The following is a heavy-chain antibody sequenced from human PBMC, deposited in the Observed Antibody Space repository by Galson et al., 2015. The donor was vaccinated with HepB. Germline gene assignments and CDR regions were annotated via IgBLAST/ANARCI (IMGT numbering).Heavy chain of an antibody. CDR2: ISWNGGSK. CDR3: VKEHTAMVRYGMDV. J-gene: IGHJ6*02. V-gene: IGHV3-9*01. CDR1: GFTFDDYS. Sequence: SLRLSCAASGFTFDDYSMHWVRQAPGKGLEWVSGISWNGGSKGYADSVKGRFTISRDNAKNSLYLQMISLRPEDTALYYCVKEHTAMVRYGMDVWGPGTTVTVSS. D-gene: IGHD5-18*01.